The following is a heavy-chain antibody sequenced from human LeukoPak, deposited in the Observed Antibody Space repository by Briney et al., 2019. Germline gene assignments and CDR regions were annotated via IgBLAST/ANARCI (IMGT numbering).Heavy chain of an antibody. CDR2: IFGSGGSA. J-gene: IGHJ4*02. V-gene: IGHV3-23*01. Sequence: GGSLRLSCTASGFTLSSYAMYRVRQAPGKGLEWVSGIFGSGGSAHYADSVKGRFTISRDNSQNTVYLQMNSLRAEDTAVYYCGKTTTGYSSGRNPAWPVDYWGQGTLVTVSP. D-gene: IGHD6-19*01. CDR1: GFTLSSYA. CDR3: GKTTTGYSSGRNPAWPVDY.